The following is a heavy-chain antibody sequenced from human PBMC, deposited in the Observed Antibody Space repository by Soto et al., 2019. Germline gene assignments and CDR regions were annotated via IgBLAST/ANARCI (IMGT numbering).Heavy chain of an antibody. CDR3: AKGQYYDLSYNWFDP. D-gene: IGHD3-3*01. J-gene: IGHJ5*02. V-gene: IGHV3-23*01. CDR1: GFTFSSYA. CDR2: ISGSGGST. Sequence: GGSLRLSCAASGFTFSSYAMSWVRQAPGKGLEWVSAISGSGGSTYYADSVKDRFTISRDNSKNTLYLQMNSLRAEDTAVYYCAKGQYYDLSYNWFDPWGQGTLVTVSS.